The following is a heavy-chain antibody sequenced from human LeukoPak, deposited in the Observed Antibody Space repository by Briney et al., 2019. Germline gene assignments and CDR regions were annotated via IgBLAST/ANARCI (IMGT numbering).Heavy chain of an antibody. Sequence: GGSLRLSCAASGFTFSSYAMSWVRQAPGKGLEWVSSISSSSSYIYYADSVKGRFTISRDNAKNSLYLQMNSLRAEDTAVYYCASSGVVVAATGVWGQGTLVTVSS. D-gene: IGHD2-15*01. CDR3: ASSGVVVAATGV. V-gene: IGHV3-21*01. CDR2: ISSSSSYI. CDR1: GFTFSSYA. J-gene: IGHJ4*02.